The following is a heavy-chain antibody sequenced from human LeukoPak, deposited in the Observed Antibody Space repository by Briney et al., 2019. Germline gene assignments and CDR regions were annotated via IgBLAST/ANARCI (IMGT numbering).Heavy chain of an antibody. Sequence: GGSLRLSCAASGFTFSIYGMHWVRQAPGKGLEWVAVIWYDGSNKYYADSVKGRFTISRDNSKDTVYLQMNSLRAEDTAVYYCARDLGESYFDYWGQGTLVTVSS. CDR3: ARDLGESYFDY. CDR2: IWYDGSNK. CDR1: GFTFSIYG. V-gene: IGHV3-33*01. J-gene: IGHJ4*02.